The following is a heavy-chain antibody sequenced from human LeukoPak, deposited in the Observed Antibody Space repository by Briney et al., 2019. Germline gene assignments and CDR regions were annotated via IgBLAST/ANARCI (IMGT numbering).Heavy chain of an antibody. CDR2: INHSGST. CDR3: ARGLGIAVAGTYFDY. CDR1: GGSFSGYY. Sequence: PSETLSLTCAVYGGSFSGYYWSWIRQPPGKGLEWIGEINHSGSTNYNSSLKSRVTISVDTSKNQFSLKLSSVTAADTAVYYCARGLGIAVAGTYFDYWGQGTLVTVSS. J-gene: IGHJ4*02. D-gene: IGHD6-19*01. V-gene: IGHV4-34*01.